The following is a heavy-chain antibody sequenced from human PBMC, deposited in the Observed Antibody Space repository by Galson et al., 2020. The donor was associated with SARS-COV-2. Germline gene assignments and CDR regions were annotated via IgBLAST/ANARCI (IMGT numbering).Heavy chain of an antibody. CDR1: GFTFSRYW. CDR3: TSSGPTVTTSDYYYHMDV. Sequence: GGSLRLSCAASGFTFSRYWMHWVRQAPGKGLVWVARINSDGSIITYADSVRGRFTISRDNAKSTLFLQMSTLRAEDTAMYYCTSSGPTVTTSDYYYHMDVWGRGTTVTVSS. D-gene: IGHD4-17*01. J-gene: IGHJ6*03. V-gene: IGHV3-74*03. CDR2: INSDGSII.